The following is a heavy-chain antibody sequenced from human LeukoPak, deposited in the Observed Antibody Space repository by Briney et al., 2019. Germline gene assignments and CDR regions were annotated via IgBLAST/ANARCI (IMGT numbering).Heavy chain of an antibody. V-gene: IGHV3-74*01. CDR1: GFTFSSYW. Sequence: GGSLRLSCAASGFTFSSYWMPWVRQAPGKGLVWVSRINSDGSSTSYADSVRGRFTISRDNAKNTLYLQMNSLRAEDTAVYYCARGPRWLPVDYWGQGTLVTVSS. J-gene: IGHJ4*02. CDR2: INSDGSST. CDR3: ARGPRWLPVDY. D-gene: IGHD5-24*01.